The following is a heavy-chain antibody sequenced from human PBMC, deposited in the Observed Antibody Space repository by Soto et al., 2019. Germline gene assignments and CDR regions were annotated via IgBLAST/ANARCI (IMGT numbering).Heavy chain of an antibody. J-gene: IGHJ5*02. CDR1: GGSISSSNW. Sequence: PSETLSLTCAVSGGSISSSNWWSWVRQPPGKGLEWIGEIYHSGSTNYNPSLKSRVTISVDKSKNQFSLKLSSVTAADTAVYYCARARFLGWTYNWFDPWGQGTRVTVSS. CDR3: ARARFLGWTYNWFDP. CDR2: IYHSGST. D-gene: IGHD3-3*01. V-gene: IGHV4-4*02.